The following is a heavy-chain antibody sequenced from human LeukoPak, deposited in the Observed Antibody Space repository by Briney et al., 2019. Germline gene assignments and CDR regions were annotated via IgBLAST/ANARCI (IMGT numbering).Heavy chain of an antibody. D-gene: IGHD4-11*01. J-gene: IGHJ5*02. CDR2: IIPIFGTA. V-gene: IGHV1-69*13. Sequence: GASVKVSCKASGGTFSSYAISWVRRAPGQGLEWMGGIIPIFGTANYAQKFQGRVAITADESTSTAYMELSSLRSEDTAVYYCARELQYNWFDPWGQGTLVTVSS. CDR1: GGTFSSYA. CDR3: ARELQYNWFDP.